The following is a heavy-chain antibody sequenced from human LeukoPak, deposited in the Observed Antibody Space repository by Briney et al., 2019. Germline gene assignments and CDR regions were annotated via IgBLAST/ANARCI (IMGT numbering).Heavy chain of an antibody. CDR2: FSGSGGST. J-gene: IGHJ3*02. Sequence: PGGSLRLSCAASGFTFSSYAMSWVRQAPGKGLECISGFSGSGGSTYYADSVKGRFTISRDNSKNTLYLQMNSLRAEDTAVYYCAKDRFYNWNYLGGAFDIWGQGTMVTVSS. V-gene: IGHV3-23*01. CDR1: GFTFSSYA. CDR3: AKDRFYNWNYLGGAFDI. D-gene: IGHD1-7*01.